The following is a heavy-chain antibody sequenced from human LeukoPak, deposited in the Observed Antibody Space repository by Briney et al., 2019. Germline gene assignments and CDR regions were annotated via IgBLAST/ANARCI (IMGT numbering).Heavy chain of an antibody. V-gene: IGHV1-69*13. CDR2: IIPIFGTA. Sequence: GASVKVSCKASGGTFSSYAISWVRQAPGQGLEWMGGIIPIFGTANYAQKFQGRVTITADESTSTAYMELSSLRSEDTAVYYCARGPITMVRGVISHVDYWGQGTLVTVSS. D-gene: IGHD3-10*01. CDR3: ARGPITMVRGVISHVDY. CDR1: GGTFSSYA. J-gene: IGHJ4*02.